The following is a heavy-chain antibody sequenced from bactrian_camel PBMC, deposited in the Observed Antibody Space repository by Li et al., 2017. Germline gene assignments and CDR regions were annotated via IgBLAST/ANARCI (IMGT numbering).Heavy chain of an antibody. J-gene: IGHJ4*01. CDR1: GFTFSSYD. D-gene: IGHD5*01. CDR2: ITSGGGGT. CDR3: AAHPVGWTCRPNSPSSAYQY. V-gene: IGHV3S40*01. Sequence: VQLVESGGGSVQAGGSLRLSCAASGFTFSSYDMSWVRQAPGKGLEWVSRITSGGGGTYYVDSVKGRFTISRDNAKNTLYLQMNSLSPDDTAMYYCAAHPVGWTCRPNSPSSAYQYWGRGTQVTVS.